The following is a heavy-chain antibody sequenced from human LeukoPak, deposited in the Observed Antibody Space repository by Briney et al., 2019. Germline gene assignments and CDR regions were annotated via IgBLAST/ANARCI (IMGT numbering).Heavy chain of an antibody. D-gene: IGHD6-6*01. CDR3: ANTHCDSSPIVWNF. J-gene: IGHJ4*02. CDR1: GFTFRNYG. Sequence: GGSLRLSCIASGFTFRNYGMSWVRQALGQGLEWVSGLSDAGVRIFYSDSVKGRFTISRDNSKNTLYLQMDSLRAEDTAVYYCANTHCDSSPIVWNFWGQGTLVTVSS. V-gene: IGHV3-23*01. CDR2: LSDAGVRI.